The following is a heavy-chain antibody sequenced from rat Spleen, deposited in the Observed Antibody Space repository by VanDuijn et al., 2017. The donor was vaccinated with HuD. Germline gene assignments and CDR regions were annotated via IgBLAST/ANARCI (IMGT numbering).Heavy chain of an antibody. CDR2: ISTGGHNT. D-gene: IGHD4-3*01. J-gene: IGHJ3*01. CDR3: ARQALRYNSGYGNWFAY. Sequence: EVQLVESGGGLVQPGRSLKLSCAASGFTFSNYYMAWVRQAPTKGLEWVAYISTGGHNTYYRDSVKGRFTISRDDAKNTQYLQMDSLRSEDTATYYCARQALRYNSGYGNWFAYWGQGTPVTVSS. V-gene: IGHV5S13*01. CDR1: GFTFSNYY.